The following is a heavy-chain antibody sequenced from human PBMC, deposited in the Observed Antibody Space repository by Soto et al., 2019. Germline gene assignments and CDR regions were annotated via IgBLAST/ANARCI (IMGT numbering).Heavy chain of an antibody. Sequence: SETLSLTCTVSGGSISSYYWSWIRQPPGKGLEWIGSIYYSGSTYYNPSLKSRVTISVDTSKNQFSLKLSSVTAADTAVYYCATVFYDFWSGYYTQSNNWFDPWGQGTLVTVSS. CDR2: IYYSGST. V-gene: IGHV4-59*05. J-gene: IGHJ5*02. D-gene: IGHD3-3*01. CDR1: GGSISSYY. CDR3: ATVFYDFWSGYYTQSNNWFDP.